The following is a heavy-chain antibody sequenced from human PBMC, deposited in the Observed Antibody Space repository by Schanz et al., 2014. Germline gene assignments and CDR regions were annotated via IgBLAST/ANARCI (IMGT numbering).Heavy chain of an antibody. Sequence: EVQLVESGGGLVKPGESLRLSCAASGFIFSAYTMNWVRQAPGKGLEWVSITYSGGSTYYADSVKGRFTISRDNSKNTLYLLMNSLRAEDTAVYYCAKDLISGWSGFGYWGQGTLVTVSS. CDR2: TYSGGST. CDR3: AKDLISGWSGFGY. V-gene: IGHV3-66*01. J-gene: IGHJ4*02. CDR1: GFIFSAYT. D-gene: IGHD6-19*01.